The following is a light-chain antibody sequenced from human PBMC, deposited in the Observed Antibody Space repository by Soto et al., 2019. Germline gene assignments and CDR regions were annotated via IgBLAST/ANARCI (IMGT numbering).Light chain of an antibody. Sequence: IQMTQSPSSLSASVGDRVTITCRASQSISSSLIWYQQKPGKAPKFLIYAASSLQSGVPSRFSGSGSGTDFTLTISSLQPEDFATYYCQQNYSTPRTFGQGTKVE. CDR3: QQNYSTPRT. V-gene: IGKV1-39*01. CDR2: AAS. J-gene: IGKJ1*01. CDR1: QSISSS.